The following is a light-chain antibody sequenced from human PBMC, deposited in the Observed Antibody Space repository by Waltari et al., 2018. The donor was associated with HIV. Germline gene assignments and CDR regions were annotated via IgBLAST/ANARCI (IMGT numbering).Light chain of an antibody. J-gene: IGLJ1*01. CDR1: SSNIGNDN. V-gene: IGLV1-47*01. CDR2: KNY. CDR3: VGWDGSLSGYV. Sequence: QSVLTQPPSASGTPGQTVTISFSGSSSNIGNDNVYRYQQLPGMTPKLLIYKNYQRPSGVPDRFAGSKSGTSASLAISGLRSEDEADYYCVGWDGSLSGYVFGAGTKVTVL.